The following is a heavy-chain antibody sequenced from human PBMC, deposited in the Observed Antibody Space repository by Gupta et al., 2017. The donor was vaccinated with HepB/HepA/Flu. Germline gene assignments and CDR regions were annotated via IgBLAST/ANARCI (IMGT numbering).Heavy chain of an antibody. D-gene: IGHD2/OR15-2a*01. CDR3: ARVSPFNWRQDY. Sequence: QVQLVQSGAEVKKPGASGKVSCKASGYTFTSYCISWVRQAPGPGLEWLGWISAYKGNTNYAQKLQGRVTMTTDTSTSTAYMELRSLRSDDTAVYYCARVSPFNWRQDYWGQGTLVTVSS. J-gene: IGHJ4*02. CDR1: GYTFTSYC. CDR2: ISAYKGNT. V-gene: IGHV1-18*01.